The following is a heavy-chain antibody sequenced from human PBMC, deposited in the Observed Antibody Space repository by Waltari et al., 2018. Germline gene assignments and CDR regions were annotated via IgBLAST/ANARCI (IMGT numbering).Heavy chain of an antibody. V-gene: IGHV1-2*02. CDR3: ASIGRDFVWGSYRY. CDR2: INPNTGFT. Sequence: LHWVRQAPGQGLVWLGWINPNTGFTKYAPDFQARVTMTRDTSVDTAYMELTNLRSDDTAVYFCASIGRDFVWGSYRYWGQGSLVTVSS. D-gene: IGHD3-16*02. J-gene: IGHJ4*02.